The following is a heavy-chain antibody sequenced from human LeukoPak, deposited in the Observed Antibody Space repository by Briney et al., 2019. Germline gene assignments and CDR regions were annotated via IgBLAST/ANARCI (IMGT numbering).Heavy chain of an antibody. CDR1: GYTFTSYA. CDR2: INPSGGST. Sequence: GASVKVSCKASGYTFTSYAMNWVRQAPGQGLEWMGIINPSGGSTSYAQKFQGRVTITADESTSTAYMELSSLRSEDTAVYYCASGRSYGYGYWGQGTLVTVSS. CDR3: ASGRSYGYGY. V-gene: IGHV1-46*01. D-gene: IGHD5-18*01. J-gene: IGHJ4*02.